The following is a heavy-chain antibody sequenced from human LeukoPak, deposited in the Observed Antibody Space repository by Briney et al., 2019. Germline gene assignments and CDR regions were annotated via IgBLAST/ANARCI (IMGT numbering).Heavy chain of an antibody. J-gene: IGHJ4*02. CDR3: ARSLVVVARGFDY. D-gene: IGHD2-15*01. V-gene: IGHV4-59*08. CDR1: GGSIGRYY. CDR2: IYYSGST. Sequence: PSETLSLTCTVSGGSIGRYYWSWIRQPPGKGLEWIGYIYYSGSTNYNPSLKSRVTISVDTSKNQFSLKLSSVTAADTAVYYCARSLVVVARGFDYWGQGTLVTVSS.